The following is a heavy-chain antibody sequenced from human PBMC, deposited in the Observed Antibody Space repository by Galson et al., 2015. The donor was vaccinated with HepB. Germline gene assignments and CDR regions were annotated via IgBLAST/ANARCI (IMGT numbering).Heavy chain of an antibody. D-gene: IGHD5-24*01. J-gene: IGHJ3*02. Sequence: SVTVSCKASGYTFTGYYMHWVRQAPGQGLEWMGWINPNSGGTNYAQKFQGWVTMTRDTSISTAYMELSRLRSDDTAVYYCAREEGVDLDAFDIWGQGTMVTVSS. CDR2: INPNSGGT. V-gene: IGHV1-2*04. CDR1: GYTFTGYY. CDR3: AREEGVDLDAFDI.